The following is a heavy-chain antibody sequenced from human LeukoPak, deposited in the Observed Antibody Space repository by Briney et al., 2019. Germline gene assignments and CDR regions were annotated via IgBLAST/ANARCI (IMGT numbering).Heavy chain of an antibody. J-gene: IGHJ3*02. Sequence: SGTLSLTCGVSGGSISSTNWWTWVRQPPGGGLEWIGEVHLNGRTHYSPSLESRVTMSVDMSENHISLKLTSVTAADTAVYYCARGAVHSGSYDAFDIWGQGTMVTVSS. D-gene: IGHD3-22*01. CDR3: ARGAVHSGSYDAFDI. V-gene: IGHV4-4*02. CDR1: GGSISSTNW. CDR2: VHLNGRT.